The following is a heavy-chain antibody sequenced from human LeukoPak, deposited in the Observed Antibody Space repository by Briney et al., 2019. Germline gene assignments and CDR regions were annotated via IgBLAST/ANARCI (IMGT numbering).Heavy chain of an antibody. V-gene: IGHV4-61*08. CDR3: ERQHRSRRYYYDSSGYSNGAFDI. J-gene: IGHJ3*02. Sequence: TSQTLSLTCTVSGGSISSGDYYWSWIRQPPGKGLEWIGYIYYSGSTNYNPSLKSRVTISVDSSKHQFSLKLSSVTAADMAVYYCERQHRSRRYYYDSSGYSNGAFDIWGQGTMVTVSS. CDR2: IYYSGST. CDR1: GGSISSGDYY. D-gene: IGHD3-22*01.